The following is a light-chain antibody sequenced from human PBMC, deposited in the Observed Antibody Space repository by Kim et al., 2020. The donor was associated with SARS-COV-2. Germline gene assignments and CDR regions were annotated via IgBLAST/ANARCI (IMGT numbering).Light chain of an antibody. V-gene: IGLV4-69*01. CDR3: QTWGTGVVV. J-gene: IGLJ2*01. CDR2: LNSDGSH. CDR1: RGHSSYA. Sequence: SVNLTCTLSRGHSSYAIAWHQQQPEKGPRYLMKLNSDGSHSKGDGIPDRFSGSSSGAERYLTISSLQSEDEADYYCQTWGTGVVVFGGGTQLTVL.